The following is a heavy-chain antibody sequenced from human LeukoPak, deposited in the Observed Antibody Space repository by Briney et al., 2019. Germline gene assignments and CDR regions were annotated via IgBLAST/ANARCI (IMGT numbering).Heavy chain of an antibody. CDR3: ARDLLHRGYAFDI. CDR2: IYSSGST. J-gene: IGHJ3*02. D-gene: IGHD3-22*01. CDR1: GGSISSGTYY. Sequence: PSQTLSLTCNVSGGSISSGTYYWSWIRQPAGTGLEWIGRIYSSGSTNYNPSLKSRVTMSVDTSKNQFSLRLSSVTAADTAVYYCARDLLHRGYAFDIWGQGTMVTVSS. V-gene: IGHV4-61*02.